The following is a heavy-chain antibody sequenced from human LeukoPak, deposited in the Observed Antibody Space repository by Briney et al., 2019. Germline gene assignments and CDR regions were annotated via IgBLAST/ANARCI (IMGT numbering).Heavy chain of an antibody. D-gene: IGHD2-2*02. J-gene: IGHJ5*02. CDR2: IIPIFGTA. Sequence: SVKVSCKASGGTFSSYAISWVRQAPGQGLEWMGGIIPIFGTANYAQKFQGRVTITTDESTSTAYMELSSLRSEDTAVYYCARDNRYCSSTSCYRRLWWCWFDPWGQGTLVTVSS. CDR1: GGTFSSYA. CDR3: ARDNRYCSSTSCYRRLWWCWFDP. V-gene: IGHV1-69*05.